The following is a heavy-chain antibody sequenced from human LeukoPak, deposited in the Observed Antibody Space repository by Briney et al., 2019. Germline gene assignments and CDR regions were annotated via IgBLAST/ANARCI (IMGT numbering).Heavy chain of an antibody. Sequence: GRSLRLSCAASGFTFSTYWMSWVRQPPGKGLEWVANIKHDGSEKYYVDSVKGRFTISRDNAKNSLYLQMNSLRAEDTAVYYCARVGTAEGTLEDYWGQGTLVTVSS. J-gene: IGHJ4*02. V-gene: IGHV3-7*01. CDR3: ARVGTAEGTLEDY. CDR1: GFTFSTYW. CDR2: IKHDGSEK. D-gene: IGHD6-13*01.